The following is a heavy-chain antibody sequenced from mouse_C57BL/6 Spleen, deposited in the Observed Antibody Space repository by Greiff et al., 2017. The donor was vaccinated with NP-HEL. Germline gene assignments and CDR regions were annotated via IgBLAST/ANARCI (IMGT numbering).Heavy chain of an antibody. CDR3: ARNYYGNGEVFDY. D-gene: IGHD2-1*01. J-gene: IGHJ2*01. CDR2: IWTGGGT. V-gene: IGHV2-9-1*01. CDR1: GFSLTSYA. Sequence: VQGVESGPGLVAPSQSLSITCTVSGFSLTSYAISWVRQPPGKGLEWLGVIWTGGGTNYNSALKSRLSISKDNSKSQVFLKMNSLQTDDTARYYCARNYYGNGEVFDYWGQGTTLTVSS.